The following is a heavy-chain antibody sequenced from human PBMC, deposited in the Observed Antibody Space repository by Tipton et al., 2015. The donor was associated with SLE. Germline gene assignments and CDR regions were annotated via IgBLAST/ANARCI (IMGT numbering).Heavy chain of an antibody. Sequence: VQLVQSGGGLVQPGGSLRLSCAASGFTVSSNYMSWVRQAPGKGLEWVSRINSDGSSTSYADSVKGRFTISRDNAKNTLYLQMNSLRAEDTAVYYCARDMYYFDYWGQGTLVTVSS. CDR3: ARDMYYFDY. D-gene: IGHD3-10*02. V-gene: IGHV3-74*01. CDR2: INSDGSST. CDR1: GFTVSSNY. J-gene: IGHJ4*02.